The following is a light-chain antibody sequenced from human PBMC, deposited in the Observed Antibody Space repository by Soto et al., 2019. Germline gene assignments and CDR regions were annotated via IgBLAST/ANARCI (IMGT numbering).Light chain of an antibody. CDR2: EVN. Sequence: QSVLTQPPSASGSPGQSVTISCTGTSSDVGGYDYVSWYQQHPGKAPELIIYEVNKRPSGVPDRFSGSKSGNTASLTVSGLQAEDEADYYCNSYSGSNNFXVXGTGTKVTVL. J-gene: IGLJ1*01. V-gene: IGLV2-8*01. CDR1: SSDVGGYDY. CDR3: NSYSGSNNFXV.